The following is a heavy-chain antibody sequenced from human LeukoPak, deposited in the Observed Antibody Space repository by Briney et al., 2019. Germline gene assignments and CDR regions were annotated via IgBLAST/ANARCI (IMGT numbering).Heavy chain of an antibody. Sequence: GESLKISCKDSGYSFTNYWIGWVRQMPGKGLEWMGIIYPDDSHTRYSPSFQGQVTISADKSIGTAYLQWSSLKASDTAIYYCAGGPTVYGMDVWGQETTVTVSS. CDR1: GYSFTNYW. D-gene: IGHD2-15*01. CDR2: IYPDDSHT. V-gene: IGHV5-51*01. J-gene: IGHJ6*02. CDR3: AGGPTVYGMDV.